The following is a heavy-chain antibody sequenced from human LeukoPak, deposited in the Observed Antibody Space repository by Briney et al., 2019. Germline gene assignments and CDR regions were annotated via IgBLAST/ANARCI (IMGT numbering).Heavy chain of an antibody. Sequence: GGSLRLSCAASGFTFSSYSMNWVRQAPGKGLEWVSYISSSSSTIYYADSVKGRFTISRDNAKNSLYLQMNSLRAEDTAVYYCARDGTAVDEDMDNWFDPWGQGTLVTVSS. J-gene: IGHJ5*02. CDR3: ARDGTAVDEDMDNWFDP. V-gene: IGHV3-48*01. D-gene: IGHD6-19*01. CDR1: GFTFSSYS. CDR2: ISSSSSTI.